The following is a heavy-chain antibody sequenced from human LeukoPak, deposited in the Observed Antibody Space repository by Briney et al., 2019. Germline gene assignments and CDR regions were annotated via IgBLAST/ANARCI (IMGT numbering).Heavy chain of an antibody. CDR2: INWNGGST. CDR1: GFTFSSYA. Sequence: PGGSLRLSCAASGFTFSSYAMSWVRQAPGKGLERVSGINWNGGSTGYADSVKGRFTISRDNAKNSLYLQMNSLRAEDTALYYCARDFWEMATINGGTGYWGQGTLVTVSS. D-gene: IGHD5-24*01. CDR3: ARDFWEMATINGGTGY. V-gene: IGHV3-20*04. J-gene: IGHJ4*02.